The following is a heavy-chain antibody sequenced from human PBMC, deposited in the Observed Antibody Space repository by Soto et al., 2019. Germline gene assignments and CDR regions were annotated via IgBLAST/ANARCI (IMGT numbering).Heavy chain of an antibody. CDR2: ISYDGSNK. V-gene: IGHV3-30*18. CDR3: AKGPTIVVVPAADRAIDY. D-gene: IGHD2-2*01. CDR1: GFTFSSYG. Sequence: QVQLVESGGGVVQPGRSLRLSCAASGFTFSSYGMHWVRQAPGKGLEWVAVISYDGSNKYYADSVKGRFTISRDNFKNTLYLKMNSLRAEDTAVYYCAKGPTIVVVPAADRAIDYWGQGTLVTVSS. J-gene: IGHJ4*02.